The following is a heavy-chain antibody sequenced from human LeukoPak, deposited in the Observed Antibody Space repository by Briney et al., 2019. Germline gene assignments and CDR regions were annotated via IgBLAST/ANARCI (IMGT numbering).Heavy chain of an antibody. CDR1: GGTFSSYA. V-gene: IGHV1-69*04. CDR3: ARGGCSGGSCRHWDY. J-gene: IGHJ4*02. CDR2: IIPILGIA. Sequence: EASVKVSCKASGGTFSSYAISWVRQAPGQGLEWMGRIIPILGIANYAQKFQGRVTITADKSTSTAYMELSSLRSEDTAVYYCARGGCSGGSCRHWDYWGQGTLVTVSS. D-gene: IGHD2-15*01.